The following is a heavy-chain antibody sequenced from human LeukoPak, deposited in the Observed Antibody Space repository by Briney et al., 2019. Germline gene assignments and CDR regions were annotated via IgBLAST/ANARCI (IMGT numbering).Heavy chain of an antibody. CDR3: AREGGYCNSGYCYISLDY. Sequence: SGTLSLTCTISGGSLSSYYWNWVRQPAGEGLGWVGRISSGGTTNCNPPLRSRVSMSVDTSKNQFSLTLSSVIAADTAVYYCAREGGYCNSGYCYISLDYWGQGALLTVSS. J-gene: IGHJ4*02. CDR1: GGSLSSYY. V-gene: IGHV4-4*07. D-gene: IGHD2-2*02. CDR2: ISSGGTT.